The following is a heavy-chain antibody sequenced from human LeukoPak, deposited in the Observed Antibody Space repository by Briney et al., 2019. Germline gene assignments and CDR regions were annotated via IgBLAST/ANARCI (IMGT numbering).Heavy chain of an antibody. CDR1: GGTFSSYA. CDR3: ARERPPGDSSNWFLEGYFDI. D-gene: IGHD6-13*01. CDR2: IIPIFGTA. J-gene: IGHJ4*02. V-gene: IGHV1-69*05. Sequence: SVKVSCKASGGTFSSYAITWVRQAPGQGLEWMGRIIPIFGTANYAQKFQGRVTITTDESTSTAYMELSTLRSDDTAVYYCARERPPGDSSNWFLEGYFDIWGQGTLVTVS.